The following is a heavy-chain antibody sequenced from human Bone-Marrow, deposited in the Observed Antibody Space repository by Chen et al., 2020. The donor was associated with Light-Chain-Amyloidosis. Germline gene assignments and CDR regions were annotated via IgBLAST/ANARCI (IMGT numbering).Heavy chain of an antibody. V-gene: IGHV5-51*01. CDR1: GYTFPNYW. D-gene: IGHD5-12*01. CDR3: ARRRDGYNFDY. J-gene: IGHJ4*02. Sequence: EVQLEQSGPEVKKPGESLKISCKGSGYTFPNYWIGWVRKMPGKGLEWMGVIYPDDSDARYSPSFEGQVTISADKSITTAYLQWRSLKASDTAMYYCARRRDGYNFDYWGRGTLVTVSS. CDR2: IYPDDSDA.